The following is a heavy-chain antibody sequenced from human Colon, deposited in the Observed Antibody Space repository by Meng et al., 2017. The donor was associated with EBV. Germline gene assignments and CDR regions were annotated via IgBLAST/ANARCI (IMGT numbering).Heavy chain of an antibody. J-gene: IGHJ4*02. D-gene: IGHD5-18*01. CDR2: IYHSGST. CDR1: GGSISSVYW. Sequence: QVQLPEAGPGLVKPSETLSLTCAVSGGSISSVYWWTWGRQSPGKGLEWIGEIYHSGSTNYNPSLKSRVTISVDKSKNQFSLKLTSVTAADTAVYYCARGGYYSFDYWGQRTLVTVSS. V-gene: IGHV4-4*02. CDR3: ARGGYYSFDY.